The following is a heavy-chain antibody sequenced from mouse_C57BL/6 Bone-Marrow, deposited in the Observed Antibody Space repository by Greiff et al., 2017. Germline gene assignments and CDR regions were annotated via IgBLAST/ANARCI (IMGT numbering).Heavy chain of an antibody. V-gene: IGHV1-72*01. CDR1: GYTFTSYW. J-gene: IGHJ1*03. Sequence: QVQLKQPGAELVKPGASVKLSCKASGYTFTSYWMHWMKQRPGRGLEWIGRIDPNSGGTKYNEKFKSKATLTVDKPSSTAYMQLSSLTSEDSAVYYCARGYYGSSYYWYFDVWGTGTTVTVSS. D-gene: IGHD1-1*01. CDR2: IDPNSGGT. CDR3: ARGYYGSSYYWYFDV.